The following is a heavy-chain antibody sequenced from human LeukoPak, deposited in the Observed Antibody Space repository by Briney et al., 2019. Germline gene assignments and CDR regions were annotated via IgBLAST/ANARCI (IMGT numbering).Heavy chain of an antibody. CDR1: GGSISSGGYS. CDR2: IYHSGST. CDR3: ARASYGDYVFDY. Sequence: SQTLSLTCAVSGGSISSGGYSWSWIRQPPGKGLEWIGYIYHSGSTYYNPSLKSRVTISVDRSKSQFSLKLSSVTAADTAVYYCARASYGDYVFDYWGQGTLVTVSS. V-gene: IGHV4-30-2*01. D-gene: IGHD4-17*01. J-gene: IGHJ4*02.